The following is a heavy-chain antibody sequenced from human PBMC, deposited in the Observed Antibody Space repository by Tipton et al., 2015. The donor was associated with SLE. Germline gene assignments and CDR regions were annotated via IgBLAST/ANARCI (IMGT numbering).Heavy chain of an antibody. V-gene: IGHV3-30*02. CDR1: GFTFSKYA. Sequence: SLRLSCSASGFTFSKYAMHWVRQAPGKGLEWVAFIRYDGGNKDYADSVKGRFTISRDSSKNTVSLQMNSLRPEDTAVYYCVREGGDYWGQGTLVTVSS. CDR3: VREGGDY. J-gene: IGHJ4*02. D-gene: IGHD3-16*01. CDR2: IRYDGGNK.